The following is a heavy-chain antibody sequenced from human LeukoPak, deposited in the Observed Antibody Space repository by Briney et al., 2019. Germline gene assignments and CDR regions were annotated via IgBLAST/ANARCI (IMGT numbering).Heavy chain of an antibody. Sequence: GGSLRLSCAASGFTFSSYAMSWVRQAPGKGLEWVSAISGSGGSTYYADSVKGRFTISRDNSKNTLYLQMSSLRAEDTAVYYCAKDLRFLEWLLPLGWFDPWGQGTLVTVSS. J-gene: IGHJ5*02. CDR2: ISGSGGST. D-gene: IGHD3-3*01. CDR1: GFTFSSYA. CDR3: AKDLRFLEWLLPLGWFDP. V-gene: IGHV3-23*01.